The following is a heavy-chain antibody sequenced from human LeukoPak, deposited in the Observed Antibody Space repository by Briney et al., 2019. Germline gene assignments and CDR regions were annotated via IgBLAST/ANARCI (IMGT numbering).Heavy chain of an antibody. CDR3: ARSDPQYYYDSSGYSYPLEFFQH. Sequence: PGGSLTLSCAASGFTFCSYSMNWVRQAPGKGLEWVSSISSSSSYIYYADSVKGRFTITRDNAKNSLYLQMNSLRGEDTAVYYCARSDPQYYYDSSGYSYPLEFFQHWGQGTLVTVSS. V-gene: IGHV3-21*01. J-gene: IGHJ1*01. CDR1: GFTFCSYS. D-gene: IGHD3-22*01. CDR2: ISSSSSYI.